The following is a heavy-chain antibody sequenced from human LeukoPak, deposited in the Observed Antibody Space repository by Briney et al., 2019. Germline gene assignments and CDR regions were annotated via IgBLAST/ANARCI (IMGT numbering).Heavy chain of an antibody. CDR1: GFTFSSYW. V-gene: IGHV3-7*01. Sequence: PGGSLRLSCAASGFTFSSYWMSWVRQAPGKGLERVANIKQDGSEKYYVDSVKGRFTISRDNAKNSLYLRMNSLRAEDTAVYYCARYYYGSGSYYFDYWGQGTLVTVSS. J-gene: IGHJ4*02. D-gene: IGHD3-10*01. CDR3: ARYYYGSGSYYFDY. CDR2: IKQDGSEK.